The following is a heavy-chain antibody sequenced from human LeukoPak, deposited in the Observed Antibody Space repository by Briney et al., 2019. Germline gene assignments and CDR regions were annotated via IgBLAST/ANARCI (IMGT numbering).Heavy chain of an antibody. V-gene: IGHV1-8*01. D-gene: IGHD3-3*01. CDR2: MNPNSGNT. CDR1: GYTFTCYD. Sequence: ASVKVSCKASGYTFTCYDINWVRQATGQGLEWMGRMNPNSGNTDFAQNFQGRVTMTRDTSISTAYMELSSLRSEDTAVYYCARVPGDDFWSGFRSDGFDIWGQGTMVTVSS. CDR3: ARVPGDDFWSGFRSDGFDI. J-gene: IGHJ3*02.